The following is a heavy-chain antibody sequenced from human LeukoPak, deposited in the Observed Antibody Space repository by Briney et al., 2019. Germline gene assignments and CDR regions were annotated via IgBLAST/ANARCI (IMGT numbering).Heavy chain of an antibody. Sequence: GASVKVSYKASGHTFTSYSIPWVRQAPGRGLEWMGISNPSGGTTTYTQKFQGRVTMTRDMSTSTVYMELRSLRSDDTAVYYCARDLRRGSSSWYVSGGDYWGQGTLVTVSS. CDR2: SNPSGGTT. V-gene: IGHV1-46*01. CDR3: ARDLRRGSSSWYVSGGDY. D-gene: IGHD6-13*01. CDR1: GHTFTSYS. J-gene: IGHJ4*02.